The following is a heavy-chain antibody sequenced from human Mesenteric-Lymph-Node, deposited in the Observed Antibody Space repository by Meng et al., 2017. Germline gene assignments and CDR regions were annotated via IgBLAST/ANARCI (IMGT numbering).Heavy chain of an antibody. CDR2: ISSSSSYI. CDR3: ARAYRRDGYNCDY. V-gene: IGHV3-21*01. D-gene: IGHD5-24*01. J-gene: IGHJ4*02. CDR1: GFTFSSYS. Sequence: GGSLRLSCAASGFTFSSYSMNWVRQAPGKGLEWVSSISSSSSYIYYADSVKGRFTISRDNAKNSLYLQMNSLRAEDTAVYYCARAYRRDGYNCDYWGQGTLVTVSS.